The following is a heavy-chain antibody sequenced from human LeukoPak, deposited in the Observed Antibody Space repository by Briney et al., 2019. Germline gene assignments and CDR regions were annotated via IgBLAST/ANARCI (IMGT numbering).Heavy chain of an antibody. V-gene: IGHV4-59*08. Sequence: SETLSLTCTVSGGSISSYFWSWIRQPPGKALEWIGYIYYDGSTNYNPSLKSRVTVSVDTSKNQFSLKLSSVTAADTAVYYCARHRGGRFSGSYCDYWGQGTLVIVSS. CDR2: IYYDGST. J-gene: IGHJ4*02. CDR1: GGSISSYF. D-gene: IGHD1-26*01. CDR3: ARHRGGRFSGSYCDY.